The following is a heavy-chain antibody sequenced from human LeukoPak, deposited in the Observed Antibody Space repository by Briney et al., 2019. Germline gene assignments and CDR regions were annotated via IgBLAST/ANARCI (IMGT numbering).Heavy chain of an antibody. D-gene: IGHD2/OR15-2a*01. CDR3: ARDPGSINGMDV. V-gene: IGHV3-66*01. CDR1: GFPVNNNY. Sequence: GGSLRLSCAASGFPVNNNYMNWVRQAPGKGLEWVSVIYKDGSTYYADSVRGRFTISRDNSKNTLYLQMNSLRAEDTALYYCARDPGSINGMDVWAKGPRSPSP. J-gene: IGHJ6*02. CDR2: IYKDGST.